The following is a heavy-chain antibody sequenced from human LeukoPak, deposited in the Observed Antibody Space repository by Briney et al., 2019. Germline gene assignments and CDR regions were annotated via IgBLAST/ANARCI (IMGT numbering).Heavy chain of an antibody. J-gene: IGHJ5*02. Sequence: ASVKVSCKASGYTFTSYDINWVRQATGQGLEWMGWMNPNSGNTGYAQKFQGRVTITRNTSISTAYMELSSLRSEDTAVYYCARGSYYDFWSGYQNNWSDPWGQGTLVTVSS. D-gene: IGHD3-3*01. CDR2: MNPNSGNT. V-gene: IGHV1-8*03. CDR1: GYTFTSYD. CDR3: ARGSYYDFWSGYQNNWSDP.